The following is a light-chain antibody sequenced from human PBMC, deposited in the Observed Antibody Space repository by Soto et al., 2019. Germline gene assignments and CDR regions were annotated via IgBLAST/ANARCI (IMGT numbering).Light chain of an antibody. CDR3: SAYTARSILV. J-gene: IGLJ3*02. Sequence: QSALTQPASVSGSAGQSITISCSGTMRDVGAYNLVSWYQQHPGTAPKLIIYEVRNRPSGISSRFSGSRSGNTASLTISGLQPEDAGDYYCSAYTARSILVFGGGTKLTVL. CDR1: MRDVGAYNL. CDR2: EVR. V-gene: IGLV2-14*01.